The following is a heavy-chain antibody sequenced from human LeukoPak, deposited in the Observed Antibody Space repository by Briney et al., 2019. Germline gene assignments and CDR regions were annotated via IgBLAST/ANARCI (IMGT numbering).Heavy chain of an antibody. J-gene: IGHJ4*02. CDR1: GGSFSGYY. V-gene: IGHV4-34*01. CDR2: INHSGSN. CDR3: ARGRLGRYSYGRPHFDY. D-gene: IGHD5-18*01. Sequence: SETLSLTCAVYGGSFSGYYWSWIRQPPGKGLEWIGEINHSGSNNYNPSLKSRVTISVDTSKNQLSLKLSSVTAADTAVYYCARGRLGRYSYGRPHFDYWGQGTLVTVSS.